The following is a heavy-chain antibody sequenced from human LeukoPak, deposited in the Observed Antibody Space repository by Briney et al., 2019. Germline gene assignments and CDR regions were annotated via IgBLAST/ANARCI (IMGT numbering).Heavy chain of an antibody. V-gene: IGHV1-2*02. CDR2: INPNSGGT. CDR3: GREGGLLWCGGSNDY. J-gene: IGHJ4*02. D-gene: IGHD3-10*01. CDR1: GYTFTGYY. Sequence: ASVKVSCKASGYTFTGYYMHWVRQAPGQGLEWMGWINPNSGGTNYAQKFQGRVTMTRDTSISTAYMELSRLRSDDTAVYYCGREGGLLWCGGSNDYWGQGTLVTVSS.